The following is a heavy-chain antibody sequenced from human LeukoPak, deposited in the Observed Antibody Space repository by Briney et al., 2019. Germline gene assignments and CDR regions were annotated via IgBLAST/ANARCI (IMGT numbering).Heavy chain of an antibody. CDR2: IYYSGST. CDR3: ARLREMATIPFDY. CDR1: GGSMSSFY. J-gene: IGHJ4*02. D-gene: IGHD5-24*01. V-gene: IGHV4-59*08. Sequence: SETLSLTCTVSGGSMSSFYWSWIRQPPGKGLEWIGYIYYSGSTYYNPSLKSRVTISVDTSKNQFSLKLSSVTAADTAVYYCARLREMATIPFDYWGQGTLVTVSS.